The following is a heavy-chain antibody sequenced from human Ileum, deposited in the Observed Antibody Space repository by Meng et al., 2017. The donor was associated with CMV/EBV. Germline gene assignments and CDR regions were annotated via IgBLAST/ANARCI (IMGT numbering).Heavy chain of an antibody. V-gene: IGHV3-48*03. D-gene: IGHD2-2*01. CDR3: AREGYCSATACYGLGFDS. J-gene: IGHJ4*02. CDR2: ISSSGSTI. Sequence: GGSLRLSCEAFGFIFSSYEMNWVRQAPGKGLEWVSYISSSGSTIYYADSVKGRFTMSRDNAKNSLFLQMNSLRAEDTAVYYCAREGYCSATACYGLGFDSWGQGTLVTVSS. CDR1: GFIFSSYE.